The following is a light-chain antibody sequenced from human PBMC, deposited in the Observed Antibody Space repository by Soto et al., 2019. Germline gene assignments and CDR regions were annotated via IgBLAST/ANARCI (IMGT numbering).Light chain of an antibody. J-gene: IGKJ4*01. Sequence: DIQMTQSPSTLSASVGDRVTITCRASQSISSWLAWYQQKPEKAPKLLIYDASSLESGVPSRFSGSGSGTEFTLTISSLQPDDFATYYCQQYNSYWVTFGGGTKVEIK. CDR3: QQYNSYWVT. V-gene: IGKV1-5*01. CDR2: DAS. CDR1: QSISSW.